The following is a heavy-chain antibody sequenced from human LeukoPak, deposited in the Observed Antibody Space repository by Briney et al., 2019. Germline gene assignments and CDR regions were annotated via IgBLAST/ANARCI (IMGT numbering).Heavy chain of an antibody. D-gene: IGHD5-18*01. CDR2: ISSSSSYI. CDR1: GFTFSSYS. CDR3: ARVETAMAYNWFDP. Sequence: GGSLRLSCAASGFTFSSYSMNWVRQAPGKGLEWVSSISSSSSYIYYADSVKGRFTISRDNAKNSLYLQMNSLRAEDTAVYYCARVETAMAYNWFDPWGQGTLVTVSS. V-gene: IGHV3-21*01. J-gene: IGHJ5*02.